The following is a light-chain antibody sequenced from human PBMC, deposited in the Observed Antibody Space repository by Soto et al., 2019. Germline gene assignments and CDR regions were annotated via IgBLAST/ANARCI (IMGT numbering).Light chain of an antibody. CDR3: KQYKEWPPFT. Sequence: IVLTQSPGTLSLSPGERATLSCRASLSVSTNLAWYQQKPGQAPRLLIYGASTRATGIPARFSGSGSGTEFTLSISSLQSEDFAVYYCKQYKEWPPFTFGQGTRLEIK. V-gene: IGKV3-15*01. J-gene: IGKJ5*01. CDR2: GAS. CDR1: LSVSTN.